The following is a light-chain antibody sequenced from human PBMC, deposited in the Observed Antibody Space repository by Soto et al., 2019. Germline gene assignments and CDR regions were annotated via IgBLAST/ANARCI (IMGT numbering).Light chain of an antibody. CDR3: QHYNSYSEA. Sequence: DIQMTQSPSSLSASVGDRVTITCLASQSIRNNLGWYQQRPGKAPKLLIYKASTLKSGVPSRFSGSGSGTEFTLTISSLQPDDFATYYCQHYNSYSEAFGQGTKVDIK. V-gene: IGKV1-5*03. CDR1: QSIRNN. J-gene: IGKJ1*01. CDR2: KAS.